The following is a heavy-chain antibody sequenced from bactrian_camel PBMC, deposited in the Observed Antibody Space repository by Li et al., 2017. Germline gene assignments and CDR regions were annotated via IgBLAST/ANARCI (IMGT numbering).Heavy chain of an antibody. CDR1: GYTHSTYC. CDR3: AADFCDRAEVLVVVLTGLYPLSTPT. V-gene: IGHV3S53*01. D-gene: IGHD1*01. CDR2: IASDGST. J-gene: IGHJ4*01. Sequence: HVQLVESGGGSVQAGGSLRLSCAASGYTHSTYCMGWFRQTPGKEREGVAGIASDGSTIYADSVKGRFTIRKDNAKNTLYLQMNSLKPEDTAMYYCAADFCDRAEVLVVVLTGLYPLSTPTGARGPRSPSP.